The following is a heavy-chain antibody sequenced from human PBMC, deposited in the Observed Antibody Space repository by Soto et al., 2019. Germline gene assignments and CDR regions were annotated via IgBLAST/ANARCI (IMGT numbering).Heavy chain of an antibody. D-gene: IGHD6-19*01. CDR2: IIPIFGTA. CDR1: GGTFSSYA. CDR3: ARDRGAVAGRGCWFDP. J-gene: IGHJ5*02. V-gene: IGHV1-69*01. Sequence: QVQLVQSGAEVKKPGSSVKVSCKASGGTFSSYAISWVRQSPGQGLEWMGGIIPIFGTANYAQKFQGRVTITADESTSTAYMELSSLRSEDTAVSSCARDRGAVAGRGCWFDPWGQGTLVAVSS.